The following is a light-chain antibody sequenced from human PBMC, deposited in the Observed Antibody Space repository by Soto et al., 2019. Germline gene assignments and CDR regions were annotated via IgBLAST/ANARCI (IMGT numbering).Light chain of an antibody. J-gene: IGLJ1*01. CDR3: ASYTSTSTIFV. CDR2: EVS. V-gene: IGLV2-14*01. CDR1: SNDVGGYNY. Sequence: QSALAQPASVSGSPGQSITISCTGTSNDVGGYNYVSWYQHNPGKAPKLMISEVSNRPSGVSSRFSGSKSGNTASLTISGLQAEDEADYFCASYTSTSTIFVFGPGTNLTVL.